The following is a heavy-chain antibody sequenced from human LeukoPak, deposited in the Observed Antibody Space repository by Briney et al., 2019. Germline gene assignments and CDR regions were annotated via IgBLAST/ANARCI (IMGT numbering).Heavy chain of an antibody. CDR3: ARVAGNCGGDCYRLLY. J-gene: IGHJ4*02. D-gene: IGHD2-21*01. V-gene: IGHV1-8*01. Sequence: MNPNSGNTGYAQKFQGRVTMTRNTSISTAYMELSNLRSEDTAVYYCARVAGNCGGDCYRLLYWGQGTLVTVSS. CDR2: MNPNSGNT.